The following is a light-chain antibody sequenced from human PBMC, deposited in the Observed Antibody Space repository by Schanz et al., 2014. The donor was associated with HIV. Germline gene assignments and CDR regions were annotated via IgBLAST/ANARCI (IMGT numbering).Light chain of an antibody. Sequence: EIVLTQSPGSLSLSPGGSATLSCGASQRLSSSYLAWSQQKRDQPPRLVIYATSTRAAGIPDRFSGTGSGTDFTLTISSLEPEDFAVYYCQYFGNSGGTCGGGTKVEIK. J-gene: IGKJ4*01. CDR3: QYFGNSGGT. V-gene: IGKV3-20*01. CDR2: ATS. CDR1: QRLSSSY.